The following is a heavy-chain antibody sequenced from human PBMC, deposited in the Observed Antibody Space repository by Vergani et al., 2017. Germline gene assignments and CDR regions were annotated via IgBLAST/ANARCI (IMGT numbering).Heavy chain of an antibody. D-gene: IGHD5-18*01. J-gene: IGHJ4*02. CDR1: GFTFSNAW. CDR3: TTGGLWSELDY. Sequence: EVQLVESGGGLVKPGGSLRLSCAASGFTFSNAWMSWVRQAPGKGLEWVGRIKSKTDGGTTDYAAPVKGRFTISRDDSKITLYLQMNSLTTEDTAVYYCTTGGLWSELDYWGQGTLVTVSS. CDR2: IKSKTDGGTT. V-gene: IGHV3-15*01.